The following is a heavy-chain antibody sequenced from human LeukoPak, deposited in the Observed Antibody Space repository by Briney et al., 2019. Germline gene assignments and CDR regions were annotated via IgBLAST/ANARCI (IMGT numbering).Heavy chain of an antibody. CDR2: ISGSGGST. V-gene: IGHV3-23*01. Sequence: PGGSLTLSCAASGFTFSSYAMSWVRQAPGKGLEWVSAISGSGGSTYYADSVTGRFTLSRDNSKNTLYLQMNSLRAEDTAVYYCAKDPIKQWLVTAPAIDYWGQGTLVTVSS. CDR3: AKDPIKQWLVTAPAIDY. CDR1: GFTFSSYA. D-gene: IGHD6-19*01. J-gene: IGHJ4*02.